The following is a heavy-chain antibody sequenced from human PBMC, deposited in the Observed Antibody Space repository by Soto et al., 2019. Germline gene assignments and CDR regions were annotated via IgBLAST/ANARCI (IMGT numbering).Heavy chain of an antibody. V-gene: IGHV1-2*04. CDR1: GYTFTGYY. CDR3: ARDAAAAREDYYYYYGMDV. D-gene: IGHD6-6*01. Sequence: ASVKVSCKASGYTFTGYYMHWVRQAPGQGLEWMGWINPNSGGTNYAQKFQGWVTMTRDTSISTAYTELSRLRSDDTAVYYCARDAAAAREDYYYYYGMDVWGQGTTVTVSS. J-gene: IGHJ6*02. CDR2: INPNSGGT.